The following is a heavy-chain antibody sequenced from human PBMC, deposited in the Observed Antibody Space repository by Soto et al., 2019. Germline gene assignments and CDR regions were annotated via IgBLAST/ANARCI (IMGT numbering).Heavy chain of an antibody. J-gene: IGHJ6*01. CDR3: ARAACSSTSCYNYYAYGMDV. Sequence: ASVKVSCKASGYTFTTYSMHWVRQAPGQRLEWMGWIHAGNGNTEHSQKFQGRVTSTRDTSASTAYLVLGSLRSEVTAVYYCARAACSSTSCYNYYAYGMDVWG. V-gene: IGHV1-3*01. CDR1: GYTFTTYS. D-gene: IGHD2-2*01. CDR2: IHAGNGNT.